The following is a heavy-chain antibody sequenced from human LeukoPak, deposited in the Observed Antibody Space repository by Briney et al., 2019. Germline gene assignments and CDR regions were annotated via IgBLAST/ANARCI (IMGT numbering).Heavy chain of an antibody. V-gene: IGHV3-53*01. CDR1: GFTVSSNY. D-gene: IGHD5-12*01. CDR3: ARVVALGRTATAYRAPDAFDI. CDR2: IYSGGST. J-gene: IGHJ3*02. Sequence: GGSLRLSCAASGFTVSSNYMSWVRQAPGKGLEWVSVIYSGGSTYYSDSVKGRFTISRDNSKNTLYLQMNSLRAEATAVYYCARVVALGRTATAYRAPDAFDIWGQGTMVTVSS.